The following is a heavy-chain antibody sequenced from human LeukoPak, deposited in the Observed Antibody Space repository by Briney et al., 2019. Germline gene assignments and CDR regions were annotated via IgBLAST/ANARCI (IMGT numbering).Heavy chain of an antibody. Sequence: SETLSLTCTVSGGSISSYYWSWIRQPAGKGLEWIGRIYTSGSTNYNPSLKSRDTMSVDTSKNQFSLKLSSVTAADTAVYYCARSGWVTAAGTIGFDPWGQGTLVTVSS. V-gene: IGHV4-4*07. CDR1: GGSISSYY. CDR2: IYTSGST. D-gene: IGHD6-13*01. J-gene: IGHJ5*02. CDR3: ARSGWVTAAGTIGFDP.